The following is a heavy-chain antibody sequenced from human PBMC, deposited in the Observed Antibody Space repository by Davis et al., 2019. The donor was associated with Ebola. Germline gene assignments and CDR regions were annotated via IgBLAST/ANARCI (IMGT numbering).Heavy chain of an antibody. CDR2: VSYDGSID. CDR1: GFTLSSFG. D-gene: IGHD6-19*01. Sequence: GGSLRLSCAASGFTLSSFGMHWVRQAPGKGLEWVAVVSYDGSIDYYADSVKGRFTISRDNSKNTLHLQMNGLRVEDTAIYYCAKDTSNVWFDVWGQGTMVTVSS. CDR3: AKDTSNVWFDV. V-gene: IGHV3-30*18. J-gene: IGHJ3*01.